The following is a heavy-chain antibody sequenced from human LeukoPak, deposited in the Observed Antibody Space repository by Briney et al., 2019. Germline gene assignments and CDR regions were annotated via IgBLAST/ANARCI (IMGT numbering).Heavy chain of an antibody. V-gene: IGHV3-33*01. CDR3: ARATEALTNFDY. CDR1: GFTFCSYG. Sequence: GVSLTLSCAASGFTFCSYGMHWVRQAPGKGRVGVAVIWYDESNKYYADSVKGRFTISRDSSKNTLYLQMNSLRAEDTAVYYCARATEALTNFDYWGEGTLVTVSS. J-gene: IGHJ4*02. CDR2: IWYDESNK. D-gene: IGHD3-3*01.